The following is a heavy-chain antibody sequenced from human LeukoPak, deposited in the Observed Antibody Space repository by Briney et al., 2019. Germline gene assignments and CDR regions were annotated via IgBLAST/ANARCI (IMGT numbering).Heavy chain of an antibody. CDR1: GFTFSSYE. CDR3: ARDRSGWYYFDY. J-gene: IGHJ4*01. D-gene: IGHD6-19*01. CDR2: ISSSGSTI. V-gene: IGHV3-48*03. Sequence: GGSLRLSCAASGFTFSSYEMNWVRQAPGKGLEWVSYISSSGSTIYYADSVKGRFTISRDNAKNSLYLQMNSLRAEDTAVYYCARDRSGWYYFDYWGHGTLVTVSS.